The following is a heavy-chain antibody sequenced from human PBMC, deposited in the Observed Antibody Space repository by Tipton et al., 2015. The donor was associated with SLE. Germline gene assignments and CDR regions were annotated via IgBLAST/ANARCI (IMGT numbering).Heavy chain of an antibody. V-gene: IGHV4-59*01. D-gene: IGHD5-24*01. CDR3: ARVDWLKLLFDY. J-gene: IGHJ4*02. Sequence: LRLSCTVSGGSISSYYWSWIRQPPGKGLEWIGYIYYSGSTNYNPSLKSRVTVPMDTSKNQFSLKLSSVTAADTAVYYCARVDWLKLLFDYWDQGTPVTVSS. CDR2: IYYSGST. CDR1: GGSISSYY.